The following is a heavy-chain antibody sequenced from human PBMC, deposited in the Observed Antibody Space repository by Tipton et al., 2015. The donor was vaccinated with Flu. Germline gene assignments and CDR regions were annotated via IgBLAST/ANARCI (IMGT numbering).Heavy chain of an antibody. CDR3: AREKDSRGSEYFQQ. CDR2: IYHSGST. J-gene: IGHJ1*01. Sequence: TLSLTCTVSGYSISSGYYWGWVRQPPGKGLEWIGTIYHSGSTYYNPSLKSRVTISIDTSKNQFSLRLYSVTAADTAVYFCAREKDSRGSEYFQQWGQGTLVIVSS. V-gene: IGHV4-38-2*02. CDR1: GYSISSGYY. D-gene: IGHD6-19*01.